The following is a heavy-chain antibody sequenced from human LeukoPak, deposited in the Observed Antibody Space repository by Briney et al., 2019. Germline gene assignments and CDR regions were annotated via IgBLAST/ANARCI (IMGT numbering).Heavy chain of an antibody. V-gene: IGHV4-39*07. D-gene: IGHD2-21*01. CDR3: ARLPKGRGISVDY. CDR2: IYYSGST. Sequence: SETLSLTCTVSGGSISSSSYYWGWIRQPPGKGLEWIGSIYYSGSTYYNPSLKSRVTISVNTSKNQFSLRLSSVTAADTAVYYCARLPKGRGISVDYWGQGTLVTVSS. J-gene: IGHJ4*02. CDR1: GGSISSSSYY.